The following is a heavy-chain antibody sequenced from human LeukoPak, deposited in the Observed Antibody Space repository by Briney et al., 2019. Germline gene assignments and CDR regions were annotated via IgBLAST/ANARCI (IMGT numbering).Heavy chain of an antibody. CDR2: ISGSGGYT. CDR3: ARHAYSYDFDY. V-gene: IGHV3-23*01. J-gene: IGHJ4*02. CDR1: GFTFTNYA. Sequence: GGSLRLSCAASGFTFTNYAMTWVRQAPGKGLEWVSAISGSGGYTYYADSVKGRFTISRDNFKNTLYLQMNSLRAEDTAVYYCARHAYSYDFDYWGQGTLVTVSS. D-gene: IGHD5-18*01.